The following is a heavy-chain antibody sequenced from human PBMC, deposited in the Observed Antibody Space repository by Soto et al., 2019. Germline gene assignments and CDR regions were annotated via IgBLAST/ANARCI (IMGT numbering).Heavy chain of an antibody. D-gene: IGHD2-21*02. V-gene: IGHV4-39*01. J-gene: IGHJ6*02. CDR1: GGSISSSSYY. Sequence: SETLSLTCTVSGGSISSSSYYWGWIRQPPGKGLEWIGSIYYSGSTYYNPSLKSRVTISVDTSKNQFSLKLSSVTAADTAVYYCARRNTALYGMDVWGQGTTVTVSS. CDR3: ARRNTALYGMDV. CDR2: IYYSGST.